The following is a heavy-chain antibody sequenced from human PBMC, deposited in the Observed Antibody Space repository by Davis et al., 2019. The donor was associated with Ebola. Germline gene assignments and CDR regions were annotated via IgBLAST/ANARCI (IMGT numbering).Heavy chain of an antibody. CDR2: IYHSGIT. CDR3: ARLPVVVEPAAIVWFGP. J-gene: IGHJ5*02. V-gene: IGHV4-4*02. CDR1: GGSIRSSNW. Sequence: MPSETLSLTCAVSGGSIRSSNWWSWVRQPPGKGLEWIGEIYHSGITNYNPSLKSRVTMSLDNSKNQFPLKLKSVTAADTAGSYCARLPVVVEPAAIVWFGPWGQGTLVTFSS. D-gene: IGHD2-2*02.